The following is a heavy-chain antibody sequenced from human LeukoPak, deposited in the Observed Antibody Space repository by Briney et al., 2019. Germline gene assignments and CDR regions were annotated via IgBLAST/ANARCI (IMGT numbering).Heavy chain of an antibody. CDR1: GGSISSYY. Sequence: SETLSLTCTVSGGSISSYYWSWIRQPPGKGLEWIGSIYYSGSTNYIPSLKSRVTISVDTSKNQFSLKLSSMTAADTAVYYCARLGPVAFDIWGQGTMVTVSS. CDR2: IYYSGST. J-gene: IGHJ3*02. CDR3: ARLGPVAFDI. V-gene: IGHV4-59*01.